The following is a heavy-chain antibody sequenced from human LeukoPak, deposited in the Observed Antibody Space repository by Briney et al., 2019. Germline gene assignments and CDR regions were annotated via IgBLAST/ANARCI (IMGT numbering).Heavy chain of an antibody. CDR3: AKGKGSSGWYD. Sequence: GGSLRLSCAASGFTFSTYAMSWVGQAPGRGLEWVSAVSDSGSGTYYADSVKGRFTISRDNSKNTLYLQMTSLRAEDTALYYCAKGKGSSGWYDWGQGTLVTVSS. CDR2: VSDSGSGT. J-gene: IGHJ4*02. CDR1: GFTFSTYA. V-gene: IGHV3-23*01. D-gene: IGHD6-19*01.